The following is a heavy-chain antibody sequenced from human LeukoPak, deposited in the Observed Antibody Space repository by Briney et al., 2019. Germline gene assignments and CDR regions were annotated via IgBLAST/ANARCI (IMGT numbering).Heavy chain of an antibody. Sequence: SETLSLTCNVSGGSISSGSYYWSWIRQPPGKGLEWIGYIYYSGSTNYKPSLKSRVTISVDTSKNQFSLKLSSVTAADTAVYYCARGGYYGSGNDFRFDPWGQGTLVTVSS. J-gene: IGHJ5*02. CDR3: ARGGYYGSGNDFRFDP. V-gene: IGHV4-61*01. CDR1: GGSISSGSYY. CDR2: IYYSGST. D-gene: IGHD3-10*01.